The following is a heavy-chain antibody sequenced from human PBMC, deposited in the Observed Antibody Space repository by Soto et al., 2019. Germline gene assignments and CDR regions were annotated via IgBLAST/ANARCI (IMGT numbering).Heavy chain of an antibody. CDR1: GGSISSGGYY. Sequence: SETLSLTCTVSGGSISSGGYYWSWIRQHPGKGLEWIGYIYYSGSTYYNPSLKSRVTISVDRSKNQFSLKLSSVTAADKAVYYCARASRIAAVWGAFDIWGQGTMVTVSS. V-gene: IGHV4-31*03. J-gene: IGHJ3*02. CDR3: ARASRIAAVWGAFDI. CDR2: IYYSGST. D-gene: IGHD6-13*01.